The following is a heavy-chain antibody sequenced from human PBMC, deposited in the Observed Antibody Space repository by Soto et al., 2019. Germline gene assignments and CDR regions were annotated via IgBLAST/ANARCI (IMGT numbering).Heavy chain of an antibody. CDR2: ITGSGGGT. CDR1: GFTFSSSA. V-gene: IGHV3-23*01. D-gene: IGHD2-15*01. Sequence: GGSLRLSCAASGFTFSSSAMTWDRQTPRKALEWVSAITGSGGGTYYADSVKGRFAISRDNSKNTLYLQMDSLRAGDSAVYYCAKSTGCSGGICNWGQGTQVTVSS. J-gene: IGHJ4*02. CDR3: AKSTGCSGGICN.